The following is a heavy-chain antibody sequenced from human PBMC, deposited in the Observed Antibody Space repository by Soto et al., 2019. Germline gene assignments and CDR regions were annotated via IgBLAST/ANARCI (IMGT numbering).Heavy chain of an antibody. CDR1: GFTFSTYA. CDR3: AKENRRGYCSGGICYGYFDY. J-gene: IGHJ4*02. CDR2: ISGSGDST. Sequence: EVQLLESGGGLVQPGESLRLSCTASGFTFSTYAMSWVRQAPGKGLEWVSTISGSGDSTNYADSVKGQFAISRDNSNNMLYVQMDSLRVEDTAVYYCAKENRRGYCSGGICYGYFDYWGQGTLVTVSS. V-gene: IGHV3-23*01. D-gene: IGHD2-15*01.